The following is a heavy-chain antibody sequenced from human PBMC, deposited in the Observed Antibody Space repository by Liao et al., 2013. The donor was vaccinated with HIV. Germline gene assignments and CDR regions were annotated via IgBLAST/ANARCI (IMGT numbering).Heavy chain of an antibody. D-gene: IGHD3-9*01. CDR2: IFYSGST. CDR1: GASINSYY. J-gene: IGHJ4*02. V-gene: IGHV4-59*12. CDR3: TRGVRYSSLFDL. Sequence: LTCAVSGASINSYYWSWIRQSPEKGLEWIASIFYSGSTHHNPSFRSRVTISVDTSKKQFSLQLHSVTAADTAIYFCTRGVRYSSLFDLWGQGTRVTVSS.